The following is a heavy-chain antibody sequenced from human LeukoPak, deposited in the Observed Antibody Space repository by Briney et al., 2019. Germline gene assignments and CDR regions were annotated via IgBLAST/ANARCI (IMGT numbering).Heavy chain of an antibody. D-gene: IGHD4-17*01. J-gene: IGHJ4*02. CDR1: GGSISSYY. CDR3: ARSPYYGDYTYYFDY. V-gene: IGHV4-59*01. CDR2: IYYSGST. Sequence: PSETLSLTCTVSGGSISSYYWSWLRQPPGKGLEGIGDIYYSGSTNYNPSLKSRVTISVDTSKNQFSLKLSSVTAADTAVYYCARSPYYGDYTYYFDYWGQGTLVTVSS.